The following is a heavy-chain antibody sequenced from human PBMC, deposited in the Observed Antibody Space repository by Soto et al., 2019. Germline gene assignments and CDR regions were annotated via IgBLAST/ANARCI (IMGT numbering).Heavy chain of an antibody. D-gene: IGHD3-3*01. CDR2: IIPILNKT. CDR3: VKDFSGYTSL. V-gene: IGHV1-69*02. J-gene: IGHJ4*02. CDR1: GGPFNNFI. Sequence: QVLLEQSGSVVKRPGSSVTVSCKASGGPFNNFIFTWVRQAPGQGLEWMGRIIPILNKTNYAQTFRGRVAIPADTPAITSYIELTGLRLDDTAMYYCVKDFSGYTSLWGQGPLVSVTS.